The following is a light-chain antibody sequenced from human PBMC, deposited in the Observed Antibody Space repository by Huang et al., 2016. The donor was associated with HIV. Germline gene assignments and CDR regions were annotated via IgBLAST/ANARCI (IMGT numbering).Light chain of an antibody. Sequence: DIVMTQSPDYLAVSPGERATINCKSSQTVLSSLNKKNYLAWFQQKPGRPPKLLIYWATTRESGGPDRFSGSGSGTDFTLTINNLQAEDVAVYFCLQYYSVPQTFGHGTKVEIK. CDR1: QTVLSSLNKKNY. J-gene: IGKJ1*01. CDR2: WAT. V-gene: IGKV4-1*01. CDR3: LQYYSVPQT.